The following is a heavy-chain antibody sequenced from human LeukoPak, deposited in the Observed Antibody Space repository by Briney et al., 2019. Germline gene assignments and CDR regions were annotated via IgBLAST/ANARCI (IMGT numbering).Heavy chain of an antibody. J-gene: IGHJ3*01. D-gene: IGHD3-22*01. CDR1: EFTVSSNS. CDR2: VYSGGST. V-gene: IGHV3-53*01. Sequence: PGGSLRLSCAASEFTVSSNSISWVRQAPGKGLEGVSGVYSGGSTFYADSVKGRFIISRDSSKNTLYLQMNTLRAEDTAVYYCAGGHSSGSYFNAYHLWGQGTMVTVSS. CDR3: AGGHSSGSYFNAYHL.